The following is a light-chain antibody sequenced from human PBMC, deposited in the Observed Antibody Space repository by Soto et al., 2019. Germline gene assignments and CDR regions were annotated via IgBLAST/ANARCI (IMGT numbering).Light chain of an antibody. Sequence: EIVMTQSPATLSVSPGXRATLSCRASQSVSSNLAWYQQKPGQAPRLLIYGASTRATGIPARFSGSGSGTEFTLTISSLQFEDFAVYYCQQHDNWPLTFGGGTKVDIK. CDR2: GAS. V-gene: IGKV3-15*01. CDR1: QSVSSN. J-gene: IGKJ4*01. CDR3: QQHDNWPLT.